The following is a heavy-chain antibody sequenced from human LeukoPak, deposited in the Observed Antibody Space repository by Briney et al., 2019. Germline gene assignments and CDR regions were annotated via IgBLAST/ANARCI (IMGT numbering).Heavy chain of an antibody. Sequence: ASVKVSCKASGYTFTGYYMHWVRQAPGQGLEWMGWINPNSGGTNYAQKFQGWVTMTRDTSISTAYMELSRLRSDDTAVCYCARKRGYSYGGDAFDIWGQGTMVTVSS. CDR3: ARKRGYSYGGDAFDI. CDR1: GYTFTGYY. J-gene: IGHJ3*02. D-gene: IGHD5-18*01. V-gene: IGHV1-2*04. CDR2: INPNSGGT.